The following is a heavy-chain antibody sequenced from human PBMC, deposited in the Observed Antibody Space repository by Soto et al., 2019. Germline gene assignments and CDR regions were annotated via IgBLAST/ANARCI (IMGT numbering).Heavy chain of an antibody. J-gene: IGHJ6*02. Sequence: ASVKVSCKASGYTFTGYYMHWVRQAPGQGLEWMGWINPNSGGTNYAQKFQGWVTMTRDTSISTAYMELSRLRSDDTAVYYCARDRGRDCSSTSCYWGGMDVWGQ. V-gene: IGHV1-2*04. CDR1: GYTFTGYY. CDR2: INPNSGGT. CDR3: ARDRGRDCSSTSCYWGGMDV. D-gene: IGHD2-2*01.